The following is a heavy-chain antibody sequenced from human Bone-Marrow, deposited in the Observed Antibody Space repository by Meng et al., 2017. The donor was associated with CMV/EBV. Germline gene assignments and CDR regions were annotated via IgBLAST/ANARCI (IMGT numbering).Heavy chain of an antibody. D-gene: IGHD6-19*01. J-gene: IGHJ4*02. CDR1: GGSISSSSYY. V-gene: IGHV4-39*07. CDR3: ARVERYSSGWYSPWYYFDY. Sequence: SETLSLTCTVSGGSISSSSYYGGWIRQPPGKGLEWIGEINHCGSTNYNPSLKSRVTISVDTSKNQFSLKLSSVTAADTAVYYCARVERYSSGWYSPWYYFDYWGQGPLVTVYS. CDR2: INHCGST.